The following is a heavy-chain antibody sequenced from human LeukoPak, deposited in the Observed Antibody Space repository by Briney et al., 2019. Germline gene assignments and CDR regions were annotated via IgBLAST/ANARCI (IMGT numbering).Heavy chain of an antibody. D-gene: IGHD3-16*02. J-gene: IGHJ4*02. Sequence: PSETLSLTCTVSGGSISSSSYYWGWIRQPPGKGLEWIGTIYYSGTTYYNPSLKSRVTISVDTSKNQFSLKLSSVTAADTAVYYCARGIAGYDHVWGSYRKPADYWGQGTLVTVSS. CDR3: ARGIAGYDHVWGSYRKPADY. CDR2: IYYSGTT. CDR1: GGSISSSSYY. V-gene: IGHV4-39*07.